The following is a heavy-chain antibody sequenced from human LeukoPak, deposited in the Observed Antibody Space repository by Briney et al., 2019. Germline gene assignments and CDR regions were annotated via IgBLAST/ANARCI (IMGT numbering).Heavy chain of an antibody. D-gene: IGHD2-8*01. CDR2: IKQDGTEK. Sequence: PGWSLRLSCAASGFTFSSNRMSWVRRAPGKGLEWVANIKQDGTEKNYVDSVKGRFTISRDNAKNSLYLQMNSLRAEDTAVYYCAKAGNGFGYWGQGALVTVSS. CDR1: GFTFSSNR. CDR3: AKAGNGFGY. J-gene: IGHJ4*02. V-gene: IGHV3-7*01.